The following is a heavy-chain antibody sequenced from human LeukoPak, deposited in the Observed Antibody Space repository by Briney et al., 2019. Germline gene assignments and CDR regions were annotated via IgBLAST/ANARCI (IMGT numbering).Heavy chain of an antibody. J-gene: IGHJ6*03. CDR1: GGSISSYY. Sequence: PSETLSLTCTVSGGSISSYYWSWIRQPPGKGLEWIGYIYYSGSTNYNPSLKSRVTISVDTSKNQFSLKLSSVTAADTAVYYCARMDHTQLAYYMGVWGKGTTVTVSS. CDR2: IYYSGST. D-gene: IGHD1-14*01. CDR3: ARMDHTQLAYYMGV. V-gene: IGHV4-59*01.